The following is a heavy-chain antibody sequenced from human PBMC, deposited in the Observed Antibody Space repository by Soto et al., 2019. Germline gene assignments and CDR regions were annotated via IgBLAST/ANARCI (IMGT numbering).Heavy chain of an antibody. D-gene: IGHD2-8*01. CDR2: ISTTSGNT. CDR3: ARDNGYYDF. V-gene: IGHV1-18*01. Sequence: QIQMVQSGAEVKQPGASVKISCKTSGYTFSSYSFNWVRQAPGQGLEWMAWISTTSGNTHYAERVQGRVTVTLDKSARTAFMEMWGLTSDDTAVYFCARDNGYYDFWGQGTLVTVSS. J-gene: IGHJ4*02. CDR1: GYTFSSYS.